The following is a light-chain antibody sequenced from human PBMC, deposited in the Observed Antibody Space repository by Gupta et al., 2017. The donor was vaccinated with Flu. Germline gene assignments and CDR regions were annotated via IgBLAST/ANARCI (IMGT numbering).Light chain of an antibody. CDR2: SAS. CDR3: QQYSDSRA. J-gene: IGKJ1*01. V-gene: IGKV3-20*01. CDR1: QTVNSGF. Sequence: EIVLTQSPGTLSLSPGERATLSCRASQTVNSGFLTWYQQKPGQIPRLLIDSASKRAPGIPDRFSGSGSGTDFTLTISRLEPEDFAVYYCQQYSDSRAFGQGTKVETK.